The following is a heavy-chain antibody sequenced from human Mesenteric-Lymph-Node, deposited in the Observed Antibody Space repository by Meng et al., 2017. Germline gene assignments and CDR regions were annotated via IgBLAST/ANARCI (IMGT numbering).Heavy chain of an antibody. CDR3: NTWATLGSSWFDT. V-gene: IGHV3-21*01. D-gene: IGHD6-13*01. CDR1: GFTFSSYS. Sequence: GGSLRLSCAASGFTFSSYSMNWVRQAPGKGLGWVSSISSSSSYIYYADLVKGRFTIARDNAKNSLCLQMNSLSAEDTAVYYCNTWATLGSSWFDTWGQGTVVTVSS. J-gene: IGHJ5*02. CDR2: ISSSSSYI.